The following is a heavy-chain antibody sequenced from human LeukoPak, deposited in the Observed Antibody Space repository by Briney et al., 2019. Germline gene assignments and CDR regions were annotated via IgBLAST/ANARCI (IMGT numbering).Heavy chain of an antibody. D-gene: IGHD6-13*01. V-gene: IGHV4-39*01. J-gene: IGHJ4*02. CDR3: ARHAGGIAATGTRPFDY. CDR2: IYYSGST. Sequence: SETLSLTCTVSGDSIASGTYSWGWIRQPPGKGLEWIGSIYYSGSTYYNPSLKSRVTISVDTSKNQFPLKLSSVTAADTAVYYCARHAGGIAATGTRPFDYWGQGTLVTVFS. CDR1: GDSIASGTYS.